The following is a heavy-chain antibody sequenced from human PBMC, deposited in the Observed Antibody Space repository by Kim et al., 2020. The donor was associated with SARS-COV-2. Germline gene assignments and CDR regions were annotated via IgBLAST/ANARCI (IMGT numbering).Heavy chain of an antibody. Sequence: ASVKVSCKASGYTFTSYGISWVRQAPGQGLEWMGWISAYNGNTNYAQKLQGRVTMTTDTSTSTAYMELRSLRSDDTAVYYCARGAPMITFGGVIADTDYWGQGTLVTVSS. CDR2: ISAYNGNT. CDR3: ARGAPMITFGGVIADTDY. J-gene: IGHJ4*02. D-gene: IGHD3-16*02. CDR1: GYTFTSYG. V-gene: IGHV1-18*01.